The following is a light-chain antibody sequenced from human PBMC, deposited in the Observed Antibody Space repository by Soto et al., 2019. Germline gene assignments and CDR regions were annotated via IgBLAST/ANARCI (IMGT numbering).Light chain of an antibody. CDR3: SSYTSSSTYV. J-gene: IGLJ1*01. Sequence: QSALTQPPSVSGSPGQSVTISCTGTSSDVGNYNRVSWYQQPPGTAPQVIIYEVSNRPSGVPDRFSGSKSGNTASLTISGLHAEDEADYYCSSYTSSSTYVFGTGTKVTVL. CDR2: EVS. V-gene: IGLV2-18*02. CDR1: SSDVGNYNR.